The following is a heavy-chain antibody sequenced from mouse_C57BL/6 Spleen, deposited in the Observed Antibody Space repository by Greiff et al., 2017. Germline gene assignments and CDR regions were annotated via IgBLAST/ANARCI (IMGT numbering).Heavy chain of an antibody. CDR1: GYAFSSSW. Sequence: VQLQQSGPELVKPGASVKISCKASGYAFSSSWMNWVKQRPGKGLEWIGRIYPGDGDTNYNGKFKGKATLTADKSSSTAYMQLSSLTSEDSAVYFCACSSYENFDVWGTGTTVTVSS. J-gene: IGHJ1*03. D-gene: IGHD1-1*01. V-gene: IGHV1-82*01. CDR2: IYPGDGDT. CDR3: ACSSYENFDV.